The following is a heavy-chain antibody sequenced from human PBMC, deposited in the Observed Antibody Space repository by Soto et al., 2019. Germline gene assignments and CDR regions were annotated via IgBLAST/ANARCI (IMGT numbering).Heavy chain of an antibody. CDR2: INPNSGGT. Sequence: ASVKVSCKASGYTFTGYYMHCVRQAPGQGLEWMGWINPNSGGTNYAQKSQGRVTMTRDTSISTAYMELSRLRSDDTAVYYCARAQDIVVVPAQTYYYYYGMDVWGQGTTVTVSS. CDR1: GYTFTGYY. V-gene: IGHV1-2*02. CDR3: ARAQDIVVVPAQTYYYYYGMDV. J-gene: IGHJ6*02. D-gene: IGHD2-2*01.